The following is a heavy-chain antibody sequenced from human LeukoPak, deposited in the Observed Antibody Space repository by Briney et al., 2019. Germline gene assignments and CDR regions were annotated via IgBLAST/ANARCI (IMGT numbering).Heavy chain of an antibody. J-gene: IGHJ5*02. CDR1: GYSISSGYY. V-gene: IGHV4-38-2*01. CDR3: ARGSSSWYGGEYNWFDP. D-gene: IGHD6-13*01. CDR2: IYHSGST. Sequence: SETLSLTCAVSGYSISSGYYWGWIRQPPGKGLEWIGSIYHSGSTYYNPSLKSRVTISVDTSKNQLSLKLSSVTAADTAVYYCARGSSSWYGGEYNWFDPWGQGTLVTVSS.